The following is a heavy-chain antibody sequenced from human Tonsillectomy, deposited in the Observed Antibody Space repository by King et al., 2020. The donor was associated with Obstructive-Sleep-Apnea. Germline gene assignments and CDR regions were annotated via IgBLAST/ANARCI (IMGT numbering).Heavy chain of an antibody. D-gene: IGHD3-22*01. V-gene: IGHV3-43D*03. Sequence: VQLVESGGVVVQPGGSLRLSCAASGFTLNNFAMHWGRQAPGKGLEWGSLISWDGGSTYYADSVKGRFTIYRDNSKNSLYLQLNSLRAEDTAFYYCAKDKGSSGYLYYLDYWGQGTLVTVSS. J-gene: IGHJ4*02. CDR2: ISWDGGST. CDR3: AKDKGSSGYLYYLDY. CDR1: GFTLNNFA.